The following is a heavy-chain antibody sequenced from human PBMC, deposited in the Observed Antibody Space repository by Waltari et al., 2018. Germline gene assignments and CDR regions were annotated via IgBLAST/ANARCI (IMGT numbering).Heavy chain of an antibody. D-gene: IGHD3-16*01. V-gene: IGHV1-18*01. CDR1: GYTFASYG. CDR2: IGAYNGDT. CDR3: ARVGAKMATMANY. J-gene: IGHJ4*02. Sequence: QVQLVQSGAEVKKPGASVKVSCKASGYTFASYGVSWVRQAPGQGLEWVGWIGAYNGDTNYAPNLQGRITMTTDTSTSTAYMELRSLRSDDTAVYYCARVGAKMATMANYWGQGTLVTVSS.